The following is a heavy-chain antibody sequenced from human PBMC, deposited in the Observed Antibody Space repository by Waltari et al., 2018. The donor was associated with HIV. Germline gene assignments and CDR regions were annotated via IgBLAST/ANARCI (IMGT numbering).Heavy chain of an antibody. J-gene: IGHJ2*01. V-gene: IGHV4-59*01. CDR3: ARLYCSSTSCYPYWYFDL. Sequence: SWIRQPPGKGLEWIGYIYYSGSTNYNPSLKSRVTISVDTSKNQFSLKLSSVTAADTAVYYCARLYCSSTSCYPYWYFDLWGRGTLVTVSS. CDR2: IYYSGST. D-gene: IGHD2-2*01.